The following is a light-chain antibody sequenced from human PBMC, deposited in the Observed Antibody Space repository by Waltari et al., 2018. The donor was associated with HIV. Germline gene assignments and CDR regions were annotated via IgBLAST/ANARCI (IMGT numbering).Light chain of an antibody. CDR1: SSDVGGYNP. J-gene: IGLJ2*01. CDR3: SSYAGSDNRVV. V-gene: IGLV2-8*01. CDR2: EVI. Sequence: QSALTQPPSTSGSPGQSVTISCTGPSSDVGGYNPVSWYQQHPGKAPKLIIYEVIKRPSVVPDRFSGSKSGNTASLTVSGLQAEDEADYYCSSYAGSDNRVVFGGGTKLTVL.